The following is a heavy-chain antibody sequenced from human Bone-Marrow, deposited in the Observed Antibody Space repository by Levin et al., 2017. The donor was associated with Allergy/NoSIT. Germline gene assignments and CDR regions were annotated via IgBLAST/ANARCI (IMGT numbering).Heavy chain of an antibody. Sequence: SQTLSLTCIVSGGSILSSDWWSWVRQPPGKGLEWIGEIYYTGSTKYNPSLKSRVTISVDSSKNQFSLHLSSMTAADTAVYYCARGVPSDYWGQGILVAVSS. V-gene: IGHV4-4*02. CDR2: IYYTGST. CDR3: ARGVPSDY. CDR1: GGSILSSDW. J-gene: IGHJ4*02.